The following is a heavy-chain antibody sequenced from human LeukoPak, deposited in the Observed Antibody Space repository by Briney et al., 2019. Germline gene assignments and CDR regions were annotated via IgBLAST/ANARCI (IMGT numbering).Heavy chain of an antibody. CDR3: AKSGEGIAAAVLDY. CDR2: ISGSGGST. J-gene: IGHJ4*02. Sequence: GGSLRLSCAASGFTFSSYAMSWVRQAPEKGLEWVSAISGSGGSTYYADSVKGRFTISRDNSKNTLYLQMNSLRAENTAVYYCAKSGEGIAAAVLDYWGQGTLVTVSS. V-gene: IGHV3-23*01. D-gene: IGHD6-13*01. CDR1: GFTFSSYA.